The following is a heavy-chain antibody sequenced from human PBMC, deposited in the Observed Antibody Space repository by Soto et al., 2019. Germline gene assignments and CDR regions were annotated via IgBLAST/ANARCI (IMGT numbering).Heavy chain of an antibody. Sequence: QVQLVQSGAEVKRPGASVTVSCRSSGDTFNDYYIHWVRQAPGQGLEWMEWFNPNGRVTKYAQKFKGWVTMSRDTSIRTVYMQLSRLRSDDTAVYYCARESGGATATLDYYYFYMDVWGTGTTVIVSS. D-gene: IGHD5-12*01. CDR1: GDTFNDYY. CDR2: FNPNGRVT. V-gene: IGHV1-2*04. CDR3: ARESGGATATLDYYYFYMDV. J-gene: IGHJ6*03.